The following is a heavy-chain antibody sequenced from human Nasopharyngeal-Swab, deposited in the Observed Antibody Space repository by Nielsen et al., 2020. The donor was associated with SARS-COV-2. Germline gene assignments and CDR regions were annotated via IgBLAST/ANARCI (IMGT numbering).Heavy chain of an antibody. V-gene: IGHV1-3*01. CDR3: ARDGSGIAVAGTRFDP. Sequence: ASVKVSCKASGYTFTSYAMHWVRQAPGQRLEWMGWINAGNGNTKYSQKFRGRVTITRDTSASTAYMELSSLRSEDTAVYYCARDGSGIAVAGTRFDPWGQGTLVTVSS. D-gene: IGHD6-19*01. CDR1: GYTFTSYA. J-gene: IGHJ5*02. CDR2: INAGNGNT.